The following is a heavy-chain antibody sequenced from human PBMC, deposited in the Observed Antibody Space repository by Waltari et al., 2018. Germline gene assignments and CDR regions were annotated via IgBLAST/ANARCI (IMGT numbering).Heavy chain of an antibody. CDR3: TREVVPAATIVVNWFDP. J-gene: IGHJ5*02. V-gene: IGHV7-4-1*01. Sequence: QVQLVQSGSELKKPGASVKISCKASGYIFTSSAINWVRQAPGQGLELMGWIITSTGNPTYAQGFTGRVVFSLDTSVSTAYLEIHNLKAEDTAVYYCTREVVPAATIVVNWFDPWGQGTLVTVSS. CDR1: GYIFTSSA. CDR2: IITSTGNP. D-gene: IGHD2-15*01.